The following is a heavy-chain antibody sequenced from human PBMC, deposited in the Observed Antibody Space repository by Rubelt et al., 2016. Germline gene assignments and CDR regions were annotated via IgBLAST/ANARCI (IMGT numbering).Heavy chain of an antibody. CDR2: INHSGST. J-gene: IGHJ4*02. D-gene: IGHD3-3*01. CDR1: GGSFSGYY. CDR3: AGGITIFGVASGYFDY. V-gene: IGHV4-34*01. Sequence: QVQLQQWGAGLLKPSETLSLTCAVYGGSFSGYYWSWIRQPPGKGLEWIGEINHSGSTNYNPSLKSRVTIPVDTSKNQFSLKLSSVTAADTAVYYCAGGITIFGVASGYFDYWGQGTLVTVSS.